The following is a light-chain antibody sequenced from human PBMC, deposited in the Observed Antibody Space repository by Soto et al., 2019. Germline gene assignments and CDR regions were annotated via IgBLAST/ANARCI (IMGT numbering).Light chain of an antibody. Sequence: EIVLTQSPGTLSLSPGERATLSCRASQSVSSSYLAWYQQQPGQATRLLIYGATSRATGIPARFSGGGSGSAFSITVSRRELKDYGVYSCQPYDSSPGWSFGQGTKVEIK. J-gene: IGKJ1*01. CDR2: GAT. CDR1: QSVSSSY. CDR3: QPYDSSPGWS. V-gene: IGKV3-20*01.